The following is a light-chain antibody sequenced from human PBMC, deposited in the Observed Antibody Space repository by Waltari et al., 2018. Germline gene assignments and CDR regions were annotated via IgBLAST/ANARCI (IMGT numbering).Light chain of an antibody. CDR2: EGT. J-gene: IGLJ2*01. Sequence: QSALTQPASVSGSPGQSITISCTGSSTALGSSPLFSWYQHHPDKAPKLLIYEGTERPSGISHRFSGSKSGNTASLTISKLQAEDEADYYCFSYADGRSLVFGGGTKLTVL. CDR3: FSYADGRSLV. CDR1: STALGSSPL. V-gene: IGLV2-23*01.